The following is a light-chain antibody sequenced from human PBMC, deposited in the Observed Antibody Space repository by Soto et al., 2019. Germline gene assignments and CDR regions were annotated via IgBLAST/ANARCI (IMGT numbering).Light chain of an antibody. J-gene: IGLJ3*02. CDR2: STS. V-gene: IGLV7-43*01. Sequence: QAVVTQEPSLTVSPGGTVTLTCASSTGAVTSGYYPNWFQQKPGQAPRVLIYSTSNKHSWTPARFSGSLLGGKAALTLSGVQPEDEAKYYCLLYYGGAQLVFGGGTKLTVL. CDR1: TGAVTSGYY. CDR3: LLYYGGAQLV.